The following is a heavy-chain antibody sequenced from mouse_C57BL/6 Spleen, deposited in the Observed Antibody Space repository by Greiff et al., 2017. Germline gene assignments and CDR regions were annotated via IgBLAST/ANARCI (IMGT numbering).Heavy chain of an antibody. J-gene: IGHJ2*01. CDR1: GYTFTSYW. Sequence: QVQLQQPGAELVMPGASVKLSCKASGYTFTSYWMHWVKQRPGQGLEWIGEIDPSDSYTNYNQKFKGKSTLTVDKSSSTAYMQLSSLTSEDSAVYYCARLGIPYYFGYWGQGTTLTVSS. CDR3: ARLGIPYYFGY. V-gene: IGHV1-69*01. D-gene: IGHD1-1*01. CDR2: IDPSDSYT.